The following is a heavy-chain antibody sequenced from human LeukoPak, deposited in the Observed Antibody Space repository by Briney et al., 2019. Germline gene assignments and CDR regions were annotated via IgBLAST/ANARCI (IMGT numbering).Heavy chain of an antibody. J-gene: IGHJ6*03. CDR2: IYHSGST. V-gene: IGHV4-38-2*01. CDR1: GYSISSGYY. Sequence: SETLSLTCAVSGYSISSGYYWGWIRQPPGKGLEWIGSIYHSGSTYYNPSLKSRVTISVDTSKNQFSLKLSSVTAADTAVYYCASSYPSRTQNYYYYYMDVWGKGTTVTVSS. CDR3: ASSYPSRTQNYYYYYMDV. D-gene: IGHD1-14*01.